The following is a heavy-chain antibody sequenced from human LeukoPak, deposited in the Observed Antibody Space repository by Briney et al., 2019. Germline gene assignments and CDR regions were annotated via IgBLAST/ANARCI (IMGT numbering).Heavy chain of an antibody. D-gene: IGHD6-19*01. CDR3: SISAVAGPFAY. CDR1: GCSITSGSFN. V-gene: IGHV4-61*02. CDR2: VSNNGNT. Sequence: SETLSLTCSVSGCSITSGSFNWSWIRQPAGKRLEWIGRVSNNGNTNYNPSLKSRVTISVDTSKNQFFLTLTSVTAADTALYYCSISAVAGPFAYWGQGSLVTVSS. J-gene: IGHJ4*02.